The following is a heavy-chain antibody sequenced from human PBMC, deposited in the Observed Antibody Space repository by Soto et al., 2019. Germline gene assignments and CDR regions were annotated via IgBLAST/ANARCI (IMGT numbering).Heavy chain of an antibody. D-gene: IGHD3-10*01. CDR2: ISGGGFTI. V-gene: IGHV3-11*01. J-gene: IGHJ6*02. Sequence: QVQLVESGGGLVKPGGSLRLSCTASGFTFSDYYMTWIRQAPGKGLEWLSYISGGGFTIYYADSVKGRFTVSRDNAKNSMYLLMNTLRVEDTAVYYCARDPGIYYGMDVWGQGTTVTVSS. CDR3: ARDPGIYYGMDV. CDR1: GFTFSDYY.